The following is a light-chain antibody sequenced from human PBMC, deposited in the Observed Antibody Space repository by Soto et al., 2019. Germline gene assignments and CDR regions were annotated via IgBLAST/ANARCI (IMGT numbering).Light chain of an antibody. V-gene: IGKV1-17*01. CDR3: LHQNVYPPV. CDR1: QHITND. J-gene: IGKJ2*01. CDR2: LAS. Sequence: DIQMTQSPSSLSASVGDTVTITCRASQHITNDCAWYQQKAGRAPKCLILLASRLQTGVPSRFSGSGSGTEFTLTISSLQPEDFATSYCLHQNVYPPVFGQGTKVEIK.